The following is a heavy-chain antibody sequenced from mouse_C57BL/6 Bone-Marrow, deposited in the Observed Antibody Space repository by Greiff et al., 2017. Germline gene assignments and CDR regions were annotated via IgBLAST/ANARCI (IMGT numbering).Heavy chain of an antibody. Sequence: VQLKESGGDLVKPGGSLKLSCAASGFTFSSYGMSWVRQTPDKRLEWVATISSGGSYTYYPDSVKGRFTISRDNAKNTLYLQMSSLKSEDTAMYYCARHDWDYAMDYWGQGTSVTVSS. CDR1: GFTFSSYG. V-gene: IGHV5-6*01. J-gene: IGHJ4*01. CDR2: ISSGGSYT. CDR3: ARHDWDYAMDY. D-gene: IGHD4-1*01.